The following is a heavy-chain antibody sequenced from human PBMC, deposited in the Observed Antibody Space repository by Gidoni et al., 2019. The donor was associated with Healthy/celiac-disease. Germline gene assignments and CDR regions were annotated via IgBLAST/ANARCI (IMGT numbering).Heavy chain of an antibody. Sequence: QVQLVQSGAEVKKPGASVKVSCKASGYTFTSYAMHWVRQAPGQRLEWMGWINAGNGNTKYSQKFQGRVTITRDTSASTAYMELSSLRSEDTAVYYCAAGLLWFGEGFFDYWGQGTLVTVSS. CDR1: GYTFTSYA. D-gene: IGHD3-10*01. CDR3: AAGLLWFGEGFFDY. J-gene: IGHJ4*02. CDR2: INAGNGNT. V-gene: IGHV1-3*01.